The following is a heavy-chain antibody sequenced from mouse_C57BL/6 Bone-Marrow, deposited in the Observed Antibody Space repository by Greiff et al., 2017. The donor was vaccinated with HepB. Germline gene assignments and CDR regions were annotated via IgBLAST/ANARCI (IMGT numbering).Heavy chain of an antibody. D-gene: IGHD1-1*01. CDR1: GYTFTSYW. CDR2: IYPGSGST. V-gene: IGHV1-55*01. J-gene: IGHJ2*01. CDR3: ARSFITTVVPHFDY. Sequence: QVQLQQPGAELVKPGASVKMSCKASGYTFTSYWITWVKQRPGQGLEWIGDIYPGSGSTNYNEKFKSKATLTVDTSSSTAYMQLSSLTSEDSAVYYCARSFITTVVPHFDYWGQGTTLTVSS.